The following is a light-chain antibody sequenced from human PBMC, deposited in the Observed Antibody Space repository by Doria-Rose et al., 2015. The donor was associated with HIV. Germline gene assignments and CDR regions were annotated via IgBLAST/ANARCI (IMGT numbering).Light chain of an antibody. V-gene: IGKV2-28*01. J-gene: IGKJ4*01. CDR1: QSLLHSNGRNY. Sequence: TQSPLSLPVTPGEPASISCRSSQSLLHSNGRNYLDWYLQKPGQSPQLLIYLGSNRASGVPDRFSGSGSGTDFTLKISRVEAGDVGVYYCMQALQTPLTFGGGTKVEIK. CDR2: LGS. CDR3: MQALQTPLT.